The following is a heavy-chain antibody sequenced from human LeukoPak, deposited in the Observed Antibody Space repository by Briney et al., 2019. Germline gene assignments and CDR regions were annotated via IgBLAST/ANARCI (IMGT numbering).Heavy chain of an antibody. CDR2: ISGSGGST. CDR1: GFTFSSYA. D-gene: IGHD6-13*01. J-gene: IGHJ4*02. CDR3: AKAGIAAAGRFDY. V-gene: IGHV3-23*01. Sequence: GGSLRLSCAASGFTFSSYAMSWVRQAPGKGLEWLSGISGSGGSTYYADSVKGRFTISRDNSKNTLYLQMNSLRAEDTAVYYCAKAGIAAAGRFDYWGQGTLVTVSS.